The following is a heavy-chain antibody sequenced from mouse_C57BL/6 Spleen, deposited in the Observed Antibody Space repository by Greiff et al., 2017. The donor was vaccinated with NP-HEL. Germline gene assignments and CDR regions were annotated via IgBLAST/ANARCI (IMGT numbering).Heavy chain of an antibody. Sequence: QVQLQQPGAELVRPGTSVKLSCKASGYTFTSYWMHWVKQRPGQGLEWIGVIDPSDSYTNYNQKFKGKATLTVDTSSSTAYMPLSSLTSEDSAVYYCARKDGYYVWYFDVWGTGTTVTVSS. CDR3: ARKDGYYVWYFDV. D-gene: IGHD2-3*01. J-gene: IGHJ1*03. CDR1: GYTFTSYW. CDR2: IDPSDSYT. V-gene: IGHV1-59*01.